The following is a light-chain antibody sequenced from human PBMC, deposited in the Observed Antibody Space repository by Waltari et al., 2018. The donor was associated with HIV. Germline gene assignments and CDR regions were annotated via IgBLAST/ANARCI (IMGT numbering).Light chain of an antibody. V-gene: IGLV3-1*01. CDR3: QAWDSGTAV. CDR2: QDK. J-gene: IGLJ3*02. Sequence: SYELTQPPSVSVSPGQTASVACSGDRLGDKYTSWYQQRPGQSPLVVIYQDKQRPSGIPDRFSGSKSGDTATLTISGTQTMDEADYYCQAWDSGTAVFGGGTKLTVL. CDR1: RLGDKY.